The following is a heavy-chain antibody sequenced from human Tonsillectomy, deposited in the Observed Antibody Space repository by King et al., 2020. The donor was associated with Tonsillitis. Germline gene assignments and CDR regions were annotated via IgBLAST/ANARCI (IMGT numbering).Heavy chain of an antibody. CDR2: ISHGGST. CDR3: ARVDSSESYDY. J-gene: IGHJ4*02. CDR1: VGSFSGYY. V-gene: IGHV4-34*01. Sequence: VQLQQWGAGLLKPSETLSLTCAVYVGSFSGYYWSWIRQPPGEGLEWIGEISHGGSTNYNQSLKSRVTISEDTSKNQFSLRLTSLTAADTAVYYCARVDSSESYDYWGQGTLVTVSS. D-gene: IGHD6-6*01.